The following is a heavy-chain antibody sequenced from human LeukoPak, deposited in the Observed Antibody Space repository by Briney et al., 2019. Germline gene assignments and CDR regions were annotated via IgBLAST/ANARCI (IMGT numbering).Heavy chain of an antibody. CDR3: ASYSGSGSHFDY. Sequence: SETLSLTCAVYGGSFSGYYWSWIRQPPGKGLEWIGSIYYSGTAYYNPSLKSRVTLSVDTSKNQFSLKLSSVTAADTAVYYCASYSGSGSHFDYWGQGALVTVSS. D-gene: IGHD3-10*01. J-gene: IGHJ4*02. CDR1: GGSFSGYY. CDR2: IYYSGTA. V-gene: IGHV4-30-4*08.